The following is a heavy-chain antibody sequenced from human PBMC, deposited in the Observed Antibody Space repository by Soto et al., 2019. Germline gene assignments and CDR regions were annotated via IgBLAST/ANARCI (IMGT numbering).Heavy chain of an antibody. CDR1: GYTFTSYD. V-gene: IGHV1-8*01. CDR3: ASLYRVRAYGVVAFDL. J-gene: IGHJ3*01. Sequence: ASVKVSCKASGYTFTSYDINWVRQATGQGLEWMGWMNPNSGNTGYAQKFQGRVTMTRNTSISTAYMELSSLRSEDTAVYYCASLYRVRAYGVVAFDLWGKGKMVTV. D-gene: IGHD5-12*01. CDR2: MNPNSGNT.